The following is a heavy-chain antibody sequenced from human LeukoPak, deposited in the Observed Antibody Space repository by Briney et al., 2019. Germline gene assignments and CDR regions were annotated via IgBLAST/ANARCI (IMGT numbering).Heavy chain of an antibody. V-gene: IGHV5-51*01. Sequence: KGGESLKISCKGSGYSFTSYWIGWVRQMPGKGLEWMGIIYPGDSDTRCSPSFQGQVTISADKSISTAYLQWSSLKASDTAMYYCARHRGREDYDILTGYCMDVWGQGTTVTVSS. CDR1: GYSFTSYW. CDR3: ARHRGREDYDILTGYCMDV. D-gene: IGHD3-9*01. J-gene: IGHJ6*02. CDR2: IYPGDSDT.